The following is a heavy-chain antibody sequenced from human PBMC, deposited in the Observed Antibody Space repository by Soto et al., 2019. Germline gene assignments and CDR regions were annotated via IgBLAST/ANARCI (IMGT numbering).Heavy chain of an antibody. Sequence: ASVKVSCKASGYTFTSYYMHWVRQAPXQGLEWMGIINPSGGSTSYAQKFQGRVTMTRDTSTSTVYMELSSLRSEDTAVYYCARMTTVTPKQAVFDPWGQGTLVTVSS. V-gene: IGHV1-46*03. CDR1: GYTFTSYY. CDR3: ARMTTVTPKQAVFDP. J-gene: IGHJ5*02. D-gene: IGHD4-4*01. CDR2: INPSGGST.